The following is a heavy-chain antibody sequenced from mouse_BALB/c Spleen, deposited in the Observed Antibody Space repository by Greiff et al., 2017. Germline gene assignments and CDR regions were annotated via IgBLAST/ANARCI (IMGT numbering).Heavy chain of an antibody. CDR2: INSNGGST. CDR1: GFTFSSYY. CDR3: ARRYGSPYWYFDV. J-gene: IGHJ1*01. Sequence: DVKLEESGGGLVKLGGSLKLSCAASGFTFSSYYMSWVRQTPEKRLELVAAINSNGGSTYYPDTVKGRFTISRDNAKTTLYLQMSSRKSEDTALYYCARRYGSPYWYFDVWGAGTTVTVSS. D-gene: IGHD1-1*01. V-gene: IGHV5-6-2*01.